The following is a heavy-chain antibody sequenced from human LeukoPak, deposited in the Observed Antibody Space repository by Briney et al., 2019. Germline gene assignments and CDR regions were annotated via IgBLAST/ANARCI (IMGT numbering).Heavy chain of an antibody. CDR3: AASYGTPFDY. CDR2: ISSSSSYI. Sequence: GGSLRLSCVASGFSFSSYSMNWVRQAPGKGLEWVSSISSSSSYIYYADSVKGRFTISRDNAKNSLYLQMNSLRAEDTAVYYCAASYGTPFDYWGQGTLVTVSS. CDR1: GFSFSSYS. J-gene: IGHJ4*02. V-gene: IGHV3-21*01. D-gene: IGHD1-26*01.